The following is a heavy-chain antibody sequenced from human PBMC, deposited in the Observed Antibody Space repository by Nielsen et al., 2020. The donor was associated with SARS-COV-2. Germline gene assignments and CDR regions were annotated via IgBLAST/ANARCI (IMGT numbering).Heavy chain of an antibody. CDR2: ISYDGSNK. D-gene: IGHD3-10*01. V-gene: IGHV3-30*18. CDR1: GFTFSSYG. CDR3: AKDLGYGSGSYYSYGMDV. Sequence: GASLKISRAASGFTFSSYGMHWVRQAPGKGLVWVAVISYDGSNKYYADSVKGRFTISRDNSKNTLYLQMNSLRAEDTAVYYCAKDLGYGSGSYYSYGMDVWGQGTTVTVSS. J-gene: IGHJ6*02.